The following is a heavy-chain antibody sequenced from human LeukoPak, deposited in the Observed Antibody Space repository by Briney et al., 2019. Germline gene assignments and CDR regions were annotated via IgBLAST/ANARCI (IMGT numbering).Heavy chain of an antibody. J-gene: IGHJ6*04. CDR2: ISAYNGIT. Sequence: ASVKVSCKASGYNFSNYGISWVRQAPGQGLEWMGWISAYNGITKYAQKLQGRVTMTTETSTSTAYMELRSLRYDDTAVYYCARGWSSGPENMDVWGKGTTVTVSS. CDR1: GYNFSNYG. V-gene: IGHV1-18*01. CDR3: ARGWSSGPENMDV. D-gene: IGHD6-19*01.